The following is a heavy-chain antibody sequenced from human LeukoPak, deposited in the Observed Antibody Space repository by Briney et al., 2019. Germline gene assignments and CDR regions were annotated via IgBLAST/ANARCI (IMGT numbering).Heavy chain of an antibody. CDR3: AENLRSSYVSN. CDR1: GGSFSGYY. V-gene: IGHV4-34*01. CDR2: INHSGST. D-gene: IGHD3-10*02. J-gene: IGHJ4*02. Sequence: SSETLSLTCAVYGGSFSGYYWSWIRQPPGKGLEWIGEINHSGSTNYNPSLKSRVTISVDTSKNQFSLKLSSVTAADTAVYYCAENLRSSYVSNWGQGTLVTVSS.